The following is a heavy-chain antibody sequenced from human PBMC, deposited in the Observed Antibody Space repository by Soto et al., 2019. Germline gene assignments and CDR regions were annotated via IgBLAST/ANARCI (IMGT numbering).Heavy chain of an antibody. D-gene: IGHD2-15*01. V-gene: IGHV4-34*01. J-gene: IGHJ4*02. CDR2: INHSGST. CDR3: ARAHGPDVVVVAADYPIEGAYFDY. Sequence: QVQLQQWGAGLLKPSETLSLTCAVYGGSFSGYYWSWIRQPPGKGLEWIGEINHSGSTNYNPSLKIRNTFSVAPSKNQFALTPSSAIAADTAAYYCARAHGPDVVVVAADYPIEGAYFDYWGQGPLVTVS. CDR1: GGSFSGYY.